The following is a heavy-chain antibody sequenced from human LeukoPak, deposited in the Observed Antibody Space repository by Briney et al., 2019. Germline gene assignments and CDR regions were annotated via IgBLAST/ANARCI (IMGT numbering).Heavy chain of an antibody. CDR2: INHSGST. Sequence: SETLSLTCAVYGGSFSGYYWSWIRQPPGKGLEWIGEINHSGSTNYNPSFKSRVTISVDTSKNQLSLKLRSVTAADTAMYHCARGFSGYSSFDHWGQGTLVMVSA. V-gene: IGHV4-34*01. CDR3: ARGFSGYSSFDH. D-gene: IGHD3-22*01. J-gene: IGHJ4*02. CDR1: GGSFSGYY.